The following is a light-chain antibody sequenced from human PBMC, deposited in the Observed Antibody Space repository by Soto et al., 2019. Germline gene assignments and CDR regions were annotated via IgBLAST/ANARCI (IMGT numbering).Light chain of an antibody. J-gene: IGLJ3*02. V-gene: IGLV2-14*01. CDR3: SSYTPTTWV. CDR2: EVY. CDR1: TSDIGDNKY. Sequence: QSALTQPASVSGSPGQSITLSFTGTTSDIGDNKYVSWYQQHPGKAPQLIIYEVYNRPSGVSNRFSVSKSGNTASLTISGLQAEDEADYYCSSYTPTTWVFGGGTKLTVL.